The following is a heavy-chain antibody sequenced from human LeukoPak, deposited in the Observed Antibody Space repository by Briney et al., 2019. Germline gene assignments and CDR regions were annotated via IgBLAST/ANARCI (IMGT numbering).Heavy chain of an antibody. CDR3: ARVLGGRYYYDSSGYYTFDY. Sequence: GGSLRLSCAASGFTFDDYGMSWVRQAPGKGLEWVSGINWNGGSTGYADSVKGRFTISRDNAKNSLYLQVNSLRAEDTALYYCARVLGGRYYYDSSGYYTFDYWGQGTLVTVSS. CDR2: INWNGGST. D-gene: IGHD3-22*01. J-gene: IGHJ4*02. V-gene: IGHV3-20*04. CDR1: GFTFDDYG.